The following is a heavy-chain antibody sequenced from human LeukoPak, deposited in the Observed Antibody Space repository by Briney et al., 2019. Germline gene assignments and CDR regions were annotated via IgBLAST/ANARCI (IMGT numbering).Heavy chain of an antibody. Sequence: GRSLRLSCAASGFTFSSYGMHWVRQAPGKGLEWVAVISYDGSNKYYADSVKGRFTISRDNSKNTLYLQMNSLRAEDTAVYYCAKGAIMPPHYYYYYYMDVWGKGTMVTVSS. J-gene: IGHJ6*03. CDR3: AKGAIMPPHYYYYYYMDV. V-gene: IGHV3-30*18. CDR1: GFTFSSYG. D-gene: IGHD2-2*01. CDR2: ISYDGSNK.